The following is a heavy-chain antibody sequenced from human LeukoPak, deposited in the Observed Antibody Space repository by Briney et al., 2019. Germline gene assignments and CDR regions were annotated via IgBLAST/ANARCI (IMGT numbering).Heavy chain of an antibody. Sequence: PSETLSLTCTVSGGSISSGNYFWSWIRQPAGKGLEWIGRFYTSGSTNYNPSLKSRVTIPVDTSNNQFSLKLSSVTAADTAVYYCATQDSSSWYFDYWGQGTLVTVSS. D-gene: IGHD6-13*01. V-gene: IGHV4-61*02. J-gene: IGHJ4*02. CDR2: FYTSGST. CDR1: GGSISSGNYF. CDR3: ATQDSSSWYFDY.